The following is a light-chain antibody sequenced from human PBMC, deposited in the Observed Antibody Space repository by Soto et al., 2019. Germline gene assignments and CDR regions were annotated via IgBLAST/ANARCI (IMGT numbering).Light chain of an antibody. J-gene: IGKJ2*01. V-gene: IGKV1-5*01. CDR1: QSISGW. CDR2: DAS. Sequence: DIQMTQSPSTLSASVGDRVPITCRASQSISGWLAWYQQKPGKAPNLLISDASSLESGVPSRFSGGGSGTDFTLTTSGLPPDDFATYYCQQYSSYSSFGQGTKLEIK. CDR3: QQYSSYSS.